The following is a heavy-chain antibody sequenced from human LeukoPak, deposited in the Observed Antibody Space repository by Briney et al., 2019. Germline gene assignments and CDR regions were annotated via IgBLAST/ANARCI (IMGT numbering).Heavy chain of an antibody. CDR2: ISGSGVST. D-gene: IGHD6-19*01. J-gene: IGHJ4*02. V-gene: IGHV3-23*01. CDR3: AKCEGIAVAGTDY. CDR1: GFRFSSYA. Sequence: GGSLRLSCAASGFRFSSYAMSWVRQAPGKGLEWVSAISGSGVSTYYADSVKGRFTVSRDNSKNTLYLQMSSLRAEDTAVYYCAKCEGIAVAGTDYWGQGTLVTVSS.